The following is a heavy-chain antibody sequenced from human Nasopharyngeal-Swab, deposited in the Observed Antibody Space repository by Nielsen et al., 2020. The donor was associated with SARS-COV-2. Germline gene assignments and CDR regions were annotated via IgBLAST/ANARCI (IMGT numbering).Heavy chain of an antibody. J-gene: IGHJ6*02. CDR3: AKDRDSGDDSDDYYHYYGMDV. CDR1: GFTFSDYY. CDR2: ISSSGSTI. D-gene: IGHD5-12*01. V-gene: IGHV3-11*01. Sequence: GESLKISCAASGFTFSDYYMSWIRQAPGKGLEWVSYISSSGSTIYYADSVKGRFTISRDNAKNSLYLQMNSLRVEDTAIYYCAKDRDSGDDSDDYYHYYGMDVWGQGTTVTVFS.